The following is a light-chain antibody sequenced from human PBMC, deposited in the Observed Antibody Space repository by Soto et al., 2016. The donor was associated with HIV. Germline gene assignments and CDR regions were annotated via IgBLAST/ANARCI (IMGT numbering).Light chain of an antibody. CDR3: QQYNSVPWT. CDR2: KTS. Sequence: DIQMTQFPSTLSASIGDRVTITCRASQSVSVWLARYQQKPGKAPNLLIFKTSTLEIGVPSRFSGSGSGTDFTLTLSSVQPDDVGTYYCQQYNSVPWTFGQG. CDR1: QSVSVW. V-gene: IGKV1-5*03. J-gene: IGKJ1*01.